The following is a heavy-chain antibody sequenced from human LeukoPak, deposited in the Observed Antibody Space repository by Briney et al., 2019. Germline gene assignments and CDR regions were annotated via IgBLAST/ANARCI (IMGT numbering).Heavy chain of an antibody. CDR1: GFTVSSNY. V-gene: IGHV3-66*01. D-gene: IGHD5-24*01. CDR3: ARGRDGYNPYFDY. J-gene: IGHJ4*02. CDR2: IYSGGST. Sequence: GRSLRLSCAASGFTVSSNYMSWVRQAPGKGLEWVSVIYSGGSTYYADSVKGRFTISRDNSKNTLYLQMNSLRAEDTAVYYCARGRDGYNPYFDYWGQGTLVTVSS.